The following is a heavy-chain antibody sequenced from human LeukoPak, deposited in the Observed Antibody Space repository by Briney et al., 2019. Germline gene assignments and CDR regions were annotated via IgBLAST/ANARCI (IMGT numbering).Heavy chain of an antibody. CDR1: GGSISSYY. V-gene: IGHV4-59*01. CDR2: VYYSGST. Sequence: SETLSLTCTVSGGSISSYYWSWLRQPPGKGLEWIGYVYYSGSTNCNPSLKSRVTISVDTSKNQFSLKLSSVTAADTGVYYCARDLTGINDAFDIWGQGTMVTVSS. CDR3: ARDLTGINDAFDI. D-gene: IGHD6-13*01. J-gene: IGHJ3*02.